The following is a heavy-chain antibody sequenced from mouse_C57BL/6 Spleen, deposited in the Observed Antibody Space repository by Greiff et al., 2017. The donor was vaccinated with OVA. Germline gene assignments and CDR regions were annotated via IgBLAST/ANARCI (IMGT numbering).Heavy chain of an antibody. CDR3: GTTV. CDR1: GYTFTSYG. D-gene: IGHD1-1*01. Sequence: VQLQQSGAELARPGASVKLSCKASGYTFTSYGISWVKQRTGPGLELIGAIYPRRGTTYYHEKLMGKATPTADTSSSPAYMVLRSLTSEDSAVYFCGTTVWGQGTLVTVSA. J-gene: IGHJ3*01. CDR2: IYPRRGTT. V-gene: IGHV1-81*01.